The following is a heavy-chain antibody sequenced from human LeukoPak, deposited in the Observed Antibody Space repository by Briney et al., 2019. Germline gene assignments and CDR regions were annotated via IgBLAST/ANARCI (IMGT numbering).Heavy chain of an antibody. V-gene: IGHV3-30*03. CDR2: ISYDGSNT. J-gene: IGHJ4*02. Sequence: PGGSLRLSWLASGFPFSTYGMNWVRQPPAKGLGWVTVISYDGSNTYYADSVKGGFTISRDISKNMVYLQMNSLRSEDTAVYFCAGGGSGWSIAQWGQGTLVTVSS. D-gene: IGHD6-19*01. CDR1: GFPFSTYG. CDR3: AGGGSGWSIAQ.